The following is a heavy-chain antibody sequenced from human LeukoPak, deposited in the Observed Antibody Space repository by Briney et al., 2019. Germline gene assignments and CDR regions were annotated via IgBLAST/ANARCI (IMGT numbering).Heavy chain of an antibody. Sequence: PSQTLSLTCTVSGGSISSGSYYWSWIRQPAGKGLEWIGRIYTSGSTNYNPSLKSRVTISVDTSKNQFSLNLISVTAADTAVYYCARGRYSYGNAFDYWGQGTLVTVSS. CDR1: GGSISSGSYY. CDR2: IYTSGST. CDR3: ARGRYSYGNAFDY. D-gene: IGHD5-18*01. J-gene: IGHJ4*02. V-gene: IGHV4-61*02.